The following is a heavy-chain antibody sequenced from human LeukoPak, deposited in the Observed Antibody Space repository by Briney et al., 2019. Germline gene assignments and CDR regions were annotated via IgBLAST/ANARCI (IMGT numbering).Heavy chain of an antibody. J-gene: IGHJ5*02. Sequence: SVKVSCKASGGTFSSYAISWVRQAPGQGLEWMGGIIPIFGTANYTQKFQGRVTITADESTSTAYMELSSLRSEDTAVYYCARDGLVGATINWFDPWGQGTLVTVSS. D-gene: IGHD1-26*01. CDR2: IIPIFGTA. V-gene: IGHV1-69*13. CDR3: ARDGLVGATINWFDP. CDR1: GGTFSSYA.